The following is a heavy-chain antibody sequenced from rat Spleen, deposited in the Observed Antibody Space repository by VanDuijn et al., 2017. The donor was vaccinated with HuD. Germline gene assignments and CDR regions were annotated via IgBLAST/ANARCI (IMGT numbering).Heavy chain of an antibody. D-gene: IGHD4-6*01. CDR2: ISSGGST. V-gene: IGHV2-6*01. Sequence: QVQLKESGPGLVQPSQTLSLTCTVSGFSLTSYTVSWVRQPPGKGLEWIAAISSGGSTYYNSALKSRLSISRDTSKIQVFLKMNSLKTEDTAMYFCARFGGDYWGQGVMVTVSS. CDR1: GFSLTSYT. J-gene: IGHJ2*01. CDR3: ARFGGDY.